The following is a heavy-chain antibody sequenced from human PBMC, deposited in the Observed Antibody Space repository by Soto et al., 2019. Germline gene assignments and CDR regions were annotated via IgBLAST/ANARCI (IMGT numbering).Heavy chain of an antibody. Sequence: SETLSLTCTVSGDSISGGGFNWGWVRHRPGKGLEWVGDIYYDGSIFYNPSLRSRTYISSDKSKNAVFLRLSSMSATDTAVYYCARRKVGASGTTDVWGQGMLVTVSS. CDR1: GDSISGGGFN. D-gene: IGHD1-26*01. J-gene: IGHJ4*02. CDR3: ARRKVGASGTTDV. V-gene: IGHV4-31*03. CDR2: IYYDGSI.